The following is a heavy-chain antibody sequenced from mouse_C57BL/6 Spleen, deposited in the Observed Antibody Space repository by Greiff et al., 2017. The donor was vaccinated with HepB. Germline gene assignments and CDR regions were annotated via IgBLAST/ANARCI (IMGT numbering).Heavy chain of an antibody. Sequence: EVQGVESGGGLVKPGGSLKLSCAASGFTFSSYAMSWVRQTPEKRLEWVATISDGGSYTYYPDNVKGRFTISRDNAKNNLYLQMSHLKSEDTAMYYCATYGNYEGYFDVWGTGTTVTVSS. CDR2: ISDGGSYT. V-gene: IGHV5-4*01. J-gene: IGHJ1*03. D-gene: IGHD2-1*01. CDR1: GFTFSSYA. CDR3: ATYGNYEGYFDV.